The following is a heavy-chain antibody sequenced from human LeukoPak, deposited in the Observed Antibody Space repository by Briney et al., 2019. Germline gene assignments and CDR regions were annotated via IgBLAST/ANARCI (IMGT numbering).Heavy chain of an antibody. J-gene: IGHJ4*02. CDR2: IYSGGST. V-gene: IGHV3-66*01. Sequence: PGGSLRLSCAASGFTVSSNYMSWVRQAPGKGLEWVSVIYSGGSTYYADSVKGRFTISRDNSKNTLYLQMNSLGAEDTAVYYCARGVAENYYFDYWGQGTLVTVSS. D-gene: IGHD1-14*01. CDR1: GFTVSSNY. CDR3: ARGVAENYYFDY.